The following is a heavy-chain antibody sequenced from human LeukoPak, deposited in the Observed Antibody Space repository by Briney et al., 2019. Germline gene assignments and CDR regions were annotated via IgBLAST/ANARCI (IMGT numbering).Heavy chain of an antibody. CDR2: IYYSGST. V-gene: IGHV4-39*07. CDR3: ARDDPTSSSSPNDY. D-gene: IGHD6-6*01. J-gene: IGHJ4*02. CDR1: GGSISSSSYY. Sequence: SETLSLTCTVSGGSISSSSYYWGWIRQPPRKGLEWIGSIYYSGSTYYNPSLKSRVTISVDTSKNQFSLKLSSVTAADTAVYYCARDDPTSSSSPNDYWGQGTLVTVSS.